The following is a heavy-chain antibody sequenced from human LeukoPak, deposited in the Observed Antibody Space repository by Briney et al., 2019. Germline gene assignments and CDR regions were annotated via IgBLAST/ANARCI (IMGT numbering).Heavy chain of an antibody. CDR1: GFTFNRSW. CDR3: AIWTSGNY. J-gene: IGHJ4*02. Sequence: GGSLRLSCAASGFTFNRSWMNWVRQAPGKGLEWVANLDPSGSQKRYVDSVKGRFIISKDNPGASLYLDMYSLRAEDTAIYYCAIWTSGNYWGQGTLVTVSS. D-gene: IGHD1-1*01. V-gene: IGHV3-7*01. CDR2: LDPSGSQK.